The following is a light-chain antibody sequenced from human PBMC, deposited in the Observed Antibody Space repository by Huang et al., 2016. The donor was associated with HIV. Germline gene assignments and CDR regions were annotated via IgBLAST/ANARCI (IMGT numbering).Light chain of an antibody. CDR1: QSVSSSY. CDR2: GAS. V-gene: IGKV3-20*01. Sequence: EIVLTQSPGTLSLSPGRRATLSCRASQSVSSSYLAWYQQKPGQAPRLLIYGASSRATGIPDRFTGSGSGTDFTLTISRLEPEDFAVYYCQQFRSSPPMYTFGQGTKLEIK. J-gene: IGKJ2*01. CDR3: QQFRSSPPMYT.